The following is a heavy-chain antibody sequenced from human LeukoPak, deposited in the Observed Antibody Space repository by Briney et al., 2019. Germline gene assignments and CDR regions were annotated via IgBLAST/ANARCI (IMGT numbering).Heavy chain of an antibody. CDR1: GYSISSGCY. CDR2: IYHSGNT. Sequence: PAETLSLTCTVSGYSISSGCYWGLIRQPPGKGPEWSGIIYHSGNTYYNPPLKSRVTITIDTSKNQFSLKLSSVPAADTAVYYCKSDYYYYYYMDVWGKGTTVTVPS. CDR3: KSDYYYYYYMDV. V-gene: IGHV4-38-2*02. J-gene: IGHJ6*03.